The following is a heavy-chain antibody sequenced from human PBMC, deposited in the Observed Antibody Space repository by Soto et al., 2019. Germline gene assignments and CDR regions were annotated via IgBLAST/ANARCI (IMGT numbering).Heavy chain of an antibody. J-gene: IGHJ6*02. CDR2: ISGSGGST. CDR1: GFTFSSYA. V-gene: IGHV3-23*01. CDR3: AKDSSIAAAGSSYYGMDV. Sequence: PGGSLRLSCAASGFTFSSYAMSWVRQAPGKGLEWVSAISGSGGSTYYADSVKGRFTISRDNSKNTLYLQMNSLRAEDTAVYYCAKDSSIAAAGSSYYGMDVWGQGTTVTVS. D-gene: IGHD6-13*01.